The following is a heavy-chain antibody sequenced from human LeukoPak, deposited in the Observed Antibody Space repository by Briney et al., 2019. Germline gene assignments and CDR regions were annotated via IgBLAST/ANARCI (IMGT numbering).Heavy chain of an antibody. CDR3: AREQSSTRGWYTVDY. Sequence: GGSLRLSCAASGFTFSTYAITWGRQGPGKGLEWVSAIRPDGDRTYYANSVRGRFTISRDNSKDTVYLQINGLRVEDTAVYYCAREQSSTRGWYTVDYWGQGTLVTVSS. D-gene: IGHD6-19*01. V-gene: IGHV3-23*01. J-gene: IGHJ4*02. CDR1: GFTFSTYA. CDR2: IRPDGDRT.